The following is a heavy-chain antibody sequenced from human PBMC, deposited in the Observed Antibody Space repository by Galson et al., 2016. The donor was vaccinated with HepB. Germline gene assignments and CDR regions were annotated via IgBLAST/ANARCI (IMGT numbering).Heavy chain of an antibody. J-gene: IGHJ2*01. CDR3: ARDPEWDRDWYFDL. CDR1: GFTFSSYA. V-gene: IGHV3-23*01. D-gene: IGHD1-26*01. CDR2: ISSSGGST. Sequence: SLRLSCAASGFTFSSYAMGWVRLAPGKGLEWLSIISSSGGSTYWADSVKGRFTISRDNSKNTLYLQMNSLRADDTAVYYCARDPEWDRDWYFDLWGRGTLVTVSS.